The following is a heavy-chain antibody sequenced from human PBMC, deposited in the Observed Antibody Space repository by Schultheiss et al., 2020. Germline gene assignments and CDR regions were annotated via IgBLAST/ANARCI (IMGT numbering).Heavy chain of an antibody. CDR1: GDSISSGYW. CDR2: IHHSGTT. D-gene: IGHD2-21*01. V-gene: IGHV4-4*02. CDR3: ARPKGGAFNWFDP. Sequence: SETLSLTCVVSGDSISSGYWWTWVRHPPGKRLEWIGEIHHSGTTYYNPSLKSRVTISVDTSKNEFSLNLISVTAADTAVYYCARPKGGAFNWFDPWGQGTLVTVSS. J-gene: IGHJ5*02.